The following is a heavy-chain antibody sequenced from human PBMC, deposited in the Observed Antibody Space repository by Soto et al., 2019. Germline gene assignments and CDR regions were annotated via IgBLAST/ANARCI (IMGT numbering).Heavy chain of an antibody. D-gene: IGHD2-15*01. V-gene: IGHV3-23*01. CDR2: IGGSDGGT. J-gene: IGHJ4*02. CDR3: AKDLWKGGSSSSGLDY. Sequence: GGSLRLSCAASGFTFSTYTMTWVRQAPGKGLEWVSSIGGSDGGTYYADSVRGRFTISRDDSKNTLSLQMNNLRAEDTALYYCAKDLWKGGSSSSGLDYWGRGTLVTVSS. CDR1: GFTFSTYT.